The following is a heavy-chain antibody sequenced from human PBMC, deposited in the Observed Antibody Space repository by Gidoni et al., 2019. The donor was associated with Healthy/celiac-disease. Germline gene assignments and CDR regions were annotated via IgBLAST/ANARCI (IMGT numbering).Heavy chain of an antibody. D-gene: IGHD5-18*01. J-gene: IGHJ4*02. CDR1: GLTFSSYW. CDR3: ARDQDRTAMGMDYFDY. V-gene: IGHV3-7*01. CDR2: IKQDGSEK. Sequence: EVQLVESGGGLVQPGGSLIPYCAASGLTFSSYWMSWVRKAPGQGLEWVAKIKQDGSEKYYVNSVKGRFTISRDNAKNSLYLQMNSLRAEDTAVYDCARDQDRTAMGMDYFDYWGQGTLVTVSS.